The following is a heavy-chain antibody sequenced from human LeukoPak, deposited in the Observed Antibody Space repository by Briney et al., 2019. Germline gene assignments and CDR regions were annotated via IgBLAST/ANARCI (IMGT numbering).Heavy chain of an antibody. CDR1: GFTFSDYY. J-gene: IGHJ4*02. D-gene: IGHD5-24*01. CDR2: ISSSGSTI. V-gene: IGHV3-11*01. CDR3: ARVGRWLQLVFGARDY. Sequence: PGGSLRLSCAASGFTFSDYYMSWIRQAPGKGLEWVSYISSSGSTIYYADSVKGRFTISRDNAKNSLYLQRNSLRGEDTAVYYCARVGRWLQLVFGARDYWGQGTLVTVSS.